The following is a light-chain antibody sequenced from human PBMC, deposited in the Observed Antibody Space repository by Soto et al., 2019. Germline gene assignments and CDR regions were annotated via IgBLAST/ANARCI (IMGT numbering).Light chain of an antibody. Sequence: QSALTQPASVSGSPGQSITISCTGTSSDVGTYNYVSWYQHHPGKAPKLIIYEVSNRPSGVSNRFSGSKSGSTASLTISGLQAEDEADYHCTSYTMYTALVFGTGTKLTFL. CDR3: TSYTMYTALV. CDR1: SSDVGTYNY. J-gene: IGLJ1*01. V-gene: IGLV2-14*01. CDR2: EVS.